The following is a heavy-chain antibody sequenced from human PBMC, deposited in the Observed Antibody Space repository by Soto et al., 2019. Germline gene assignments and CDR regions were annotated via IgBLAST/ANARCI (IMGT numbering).Heavy chain of an antibody. CDR2: ISANNGNT. CDR3: ARLAGGTSGWYYYYGMDV. D-gene: IGHD6-19*01. V-gene: IGHV1-18*04. J-gene: IGHJ6*02. CDR1: GYTFTSYT. Sequence: QVQRVQSGAEVKKPGASVKVSCKASGYTFTSYTISWVGQAPGQGLEWVGSISANNGNTDYAQKFQGRVTMTTDTSTSTAYMELRSLRSDDTAVYYCARLAGGTSGWYYYYGMDVWGQGATVTVSS.